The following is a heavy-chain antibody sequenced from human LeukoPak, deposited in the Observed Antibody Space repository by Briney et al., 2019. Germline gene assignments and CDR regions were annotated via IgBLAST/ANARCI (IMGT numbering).Heavy chain of an antibody. D-gene: IGHD2-8*01. Sequence: PGGSLRLSCAASGFTFSSYAMSWVRQAPGKGLEWVSAISGSGGSTYYADSVKGRFTISRDNSKNTLYLQMNSLRAEDTAVYYCAKDRNIVLVVYAMPHWGQGTLVTVSS. CDR3: AKDRNIVLVVYAMPH. CDR1: GFTFSSYA. V-gene: IGHV3-23*01. CDR2: ISGSGGST. J-gene: IGHJ4*02.